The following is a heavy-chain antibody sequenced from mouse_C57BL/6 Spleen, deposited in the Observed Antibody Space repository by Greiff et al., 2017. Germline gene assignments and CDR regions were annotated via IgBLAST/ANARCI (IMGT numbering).Heavy chain of an antibody. Sequence: VQLQQPGAELVKPGASVKLSCKASGYTFTSYWMHWVKQRPGQGLEWIGMIHPNSGSANYNEKFKSKATLTVDKSSSTAYMQLSSLSSEDSAVYYCARVGRDYFDYWGQGTTLTVSS. CDR1: GYTFTSYW. V-gene: IGHV1-64*01. CDR2: IHPNSGSA. J-gene: IGHJ2*01. CDR3: ARVGRDYFDY. D-gene: IGHD4-1*01.